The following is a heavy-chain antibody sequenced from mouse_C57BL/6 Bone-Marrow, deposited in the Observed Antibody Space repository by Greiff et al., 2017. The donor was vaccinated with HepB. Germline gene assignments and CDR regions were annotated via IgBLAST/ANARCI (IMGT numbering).Heavy chain of an antibody. CDR2: INPGSGGT. D-gene: IGHD1-1*01. J-gene: IGHJ1*03. Sequence: QVQLQQSGAELVRPGTSVKVSCKASGYAFTNYLIEWVKQRPGQGLEWIGVINPGSGGTNYNEKFKGKATLTADKSSSTAYMQLSSLTSEDSAVYFCARRAYYYGSSYEYFDVWGTGTTVTVSS. CDR1: GYAFTNYL. V-gene: IGHV1-54*01. CDR3: ARRAYYYGSSYEYFDV.